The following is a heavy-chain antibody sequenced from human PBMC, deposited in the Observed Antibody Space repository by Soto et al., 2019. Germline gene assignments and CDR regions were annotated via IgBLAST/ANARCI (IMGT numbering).Heavy chain of an antibody. D-gene: IGHD2-15*01. J-gene: IGHJ4*02. Sequence: SETLSLTCTVSGGSVSSGSYYWSWIRQPPGKGLEWIGYIYYSGSTNYNPSLKSRVTISVDTSKNQFSLKLSSVTAADTAVYYCAREVGGPGVFDYWGQGTLVTVSS. CDR2: IYYSGST. CDR3: AREVGGPGVFDY. CDR1: GGSVSSGSYY. V-gene: IGHV4-61*01.